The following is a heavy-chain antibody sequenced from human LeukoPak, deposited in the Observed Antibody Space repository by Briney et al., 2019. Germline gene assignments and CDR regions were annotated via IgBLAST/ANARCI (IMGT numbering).Heavy chain of an antibody. J-gene: IGHJ3*02. Sequence: GGSLRLSCAASGFTFSSYVMHWVRQAPGKGLEWVAVTWYDDTKKYYVDSVKGRFTISRDNSKNTLDPQMNSLRAEDAAVYYCAKGGSRTLGDAFDTAGQGTMVTVSS. V-gene: IGHV3-33*03. D-gene: IGHD3-16*01. CDR3: AKGGSRTLGDAFDT. CDR2: TWYDDTKK. CDR1: GFTFSSYV.